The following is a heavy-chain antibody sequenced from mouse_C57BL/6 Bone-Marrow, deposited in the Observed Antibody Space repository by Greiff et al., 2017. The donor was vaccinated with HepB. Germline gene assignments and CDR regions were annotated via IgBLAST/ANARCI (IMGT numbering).Heavy chain of an antibody. CDR3: ARHTTVAPYYFDY. CDR1: GFTFSSYG. V-gene: IGHV5-6*02. J-gene: IGHJ2*01. D-gene: IGHD1-1*01. CDR2: ISSGGSYT. Sequence: EVKLVESGGDLVKPGGSLKLSCAASGFTFSSYGMSWVRQTPDKRLEWVATISSGGSYTYYPDSVKGRFTISRDNAKNTLYLQMSSLKSEDTAMYYCARHTTVAPYYFDYWGQGTTLTVSS.